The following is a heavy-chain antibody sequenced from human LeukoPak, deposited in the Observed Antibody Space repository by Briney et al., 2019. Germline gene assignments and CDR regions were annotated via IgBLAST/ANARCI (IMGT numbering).Heavy chain of an antibody. J-gene: IGHJ4*02. CDR1: GFTFSSYA. Sequence: GGSLRLSCAASGFTFSSYAMSWVRQAPGKGLEWVSAISGSGGSTYYADSVKGRFTISRDNSKNTLYLQMNSLRAEDTAVYYCAKEKEGIRYYYDRSGSPNYYFDSWGQGTLVTVSS. D-gene: IGHD3-22*01. V-gene: IGHV3-23*01. CDR2: ISGSGGST. CDR3: AKEKEGIRYYYDRSGSPNYYFDS.